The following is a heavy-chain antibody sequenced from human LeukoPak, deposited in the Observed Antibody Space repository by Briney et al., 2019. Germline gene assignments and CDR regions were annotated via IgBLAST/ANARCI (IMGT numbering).Heavy chain of an antibody. CDR3: AKVVHIVVVTALYYFDY. CDR1: GFTFSSYA. D-gene: IGHD2-21*02. CDR2: ISGSGGST. J-gene: IGHJ4*02. V-gene: IGHV3-23*01. Sequence: GGSLRLSCAASGFTFSSYAMSWDRQAPGKGLEWVSAISGSGGSTYYADSVKGRFTISRDNSKNTLYLQMNSQRAEDTAVYYCAKVVHIVVVTALYYFDYWGQGTLVTVSS.